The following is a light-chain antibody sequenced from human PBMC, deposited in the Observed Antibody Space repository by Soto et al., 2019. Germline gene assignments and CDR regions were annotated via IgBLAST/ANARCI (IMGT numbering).Light chain of an antibody. Sequence: DIQMTQSPSTLSASVGDRVTIPCRASQTINNRLAWYQQKPGKAPKLLIFDVFTLESGVPSRFSGSGSGTDFTLTISSLQPEDVAAYYCQKYNSAPLTFGGGTKVDIK. J-gene: IGKJ4*01. CDR1: QTINNR. CDR3: QKYNSAPLT. V-gene: IGKV1-5*01. CDR2: DVF.